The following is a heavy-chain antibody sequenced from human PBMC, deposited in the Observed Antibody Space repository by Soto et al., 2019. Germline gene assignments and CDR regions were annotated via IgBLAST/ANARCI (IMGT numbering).Heavy chain of an antibody. CDR2: IYTSGST. Sequence: PSETLSLTCTVSGGSISSYHWSWIRQPAGKGLEWIGRIYTSGSTNYNPSLKSRVTMSVDTSMNQFSLKLSSVTAADTAVYYCARVHWTSDWFDPWGQGTLVTVSS. D-gene: IGHD1-1*01. J-gene: IGHJ5*02. CDR3: ARVHWTSDWFDP. CDR1: GGSISSYH. V-gene: IGHV4-4*07.